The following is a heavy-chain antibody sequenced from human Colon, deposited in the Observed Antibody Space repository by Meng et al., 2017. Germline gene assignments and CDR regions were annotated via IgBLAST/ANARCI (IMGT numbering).Heavy chain of an antibody. CDR3: ARAGLHSYYFDF. Sequence: VQLQESRPGLVTPSHAPSLICSVSGVSNISGGYDWSWIRQPPQKGLEWIGYISNSGSAYYNPSLKGRVSISVDTSKNQFSLKMDTVTAADTALYYCARAGLHSYYFDFWGQGTLVTVSS. CDR1: GVSNISGGYD. D-gene: IGHD2-21*01. J-gene: IGHJ4*02. CDR2: ISNSGSA. V-gene: IGHV4-31*02.